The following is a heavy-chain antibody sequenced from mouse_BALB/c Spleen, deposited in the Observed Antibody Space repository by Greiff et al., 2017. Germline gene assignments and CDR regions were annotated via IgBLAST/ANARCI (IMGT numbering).Heavy chain of an antibody. D-gene: IGHD2-1*01. CDR3: ARSGNY. Sequence: VQLQQSGAELARPGASVKLSCKASGYTFTSYWMQWVKQRPGQGLEWIGAIYPGDGDTRYTQKFKGKATLTADKSSSTAYMQLSSLASEDSAVYYCARSGNYWGQGTLVTVSA. CDR1: GYTFTSYW. CDR2: IYPGDGDT. V-gene: IGHV1-87*01. J-gene: IGHJ3*01.